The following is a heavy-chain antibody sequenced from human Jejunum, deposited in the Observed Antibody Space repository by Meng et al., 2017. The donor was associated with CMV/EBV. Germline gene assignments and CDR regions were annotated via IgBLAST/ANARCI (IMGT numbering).Heavy chain of an antibody. CDR2: MIPNSGDT. CDR3: ARTVANSGWFDP. D-gene: IGHD1-26*01. V-gene: IGHV1-8*01. J-gene: IGHJ5*02. CDR1: GYTFTNYD. Sequence: ASGYTFTNYDINWVRQAPGQGLEWMGWMIPNSGDTGYSQKFQGRVTLTRDISISTAYMELSSLTAEDTAVYYCARTVANSGWFDPWGQGTLVTVSS.